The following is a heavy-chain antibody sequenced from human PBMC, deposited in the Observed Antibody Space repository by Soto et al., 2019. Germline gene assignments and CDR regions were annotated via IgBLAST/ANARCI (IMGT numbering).Heavy chain of an antibody. CDR1: GFTFSSYG. CDR3: AKDSPTTPLDY. D-gene: IGHD5-12*01. CDR2: ISYDGSNK. Sequence: LRLSCAASGFTFSSYGMHWVRQAPGKGLEWVAVISYDGSNKYYADSVKGRFTISRDNSKNTLYLQMNSLRAEDTAVYYCAKDSPTTPLDYWGQGTLVPVSS. V-gene: IGHV3-30*18. J-gene: IGHJ4*02.